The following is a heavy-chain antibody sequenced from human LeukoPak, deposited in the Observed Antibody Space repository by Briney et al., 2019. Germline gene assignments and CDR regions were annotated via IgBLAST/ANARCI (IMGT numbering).Heavy chain of an antibody. CDR3: AKLDYYDSH. CDR1: AFTFSSYA. V-gene: IGHV3-23*01. D-gene: IGHD3-22*01. CDR2: IIGSGAST. Sequence: PGGSLRLSCAASAFTFSSYAMSWFRQGPGKRLEGGTSIIGSGASTYYADSVKGRMTFSRDNSKNTLYRPTNSLRSYCTTVSHGAKLDYYDSHWGQGTLVTVSS. J-gene: IGHJ4*02.